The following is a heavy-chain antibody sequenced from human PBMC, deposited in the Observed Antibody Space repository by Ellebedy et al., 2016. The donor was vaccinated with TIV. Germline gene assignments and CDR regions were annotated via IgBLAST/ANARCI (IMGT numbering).Heavy chain of an antibody. D-gene: IGHD5-24*01. Sequence: GESLKISCAASGFTFRRFWAGWIRQAPGKGLEWVAHMKYDEIERYYANSVKGRFTISRDKARNSLYLQMKSLRVDDTAVYYCVRDTVAVPDGNTFDFWGQGTMVSVS. CDR3: VRDTVAVPDGNTFDF. J-gene: IGHJ3*01. V-gene: IGHV3-7*04. CDR2: MKYDEIER. CDR1: GFTFRRFW.